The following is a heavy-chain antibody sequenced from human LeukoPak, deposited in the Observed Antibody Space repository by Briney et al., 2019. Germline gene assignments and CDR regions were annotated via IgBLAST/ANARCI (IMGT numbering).Heavy chain of an antibody. CDR1: GGSISSSSYY. Sequence: SETLSLTCTVSGGSISSSSYYWGWIRQPPGKGLEWIGSIYYSGSTYYNPSLKSRVTISVDTSKNQFSLRLSSVTAADTAVYYCARDGYYGSGSYYWGQGTLVTVSS. V-gene: IGHV4-39*02. D-gene: IGHD3-10*01. CDR3: ARDGYYGSGSYY. CDR2: IYYSGST. J-gene: IGHJ4*02.